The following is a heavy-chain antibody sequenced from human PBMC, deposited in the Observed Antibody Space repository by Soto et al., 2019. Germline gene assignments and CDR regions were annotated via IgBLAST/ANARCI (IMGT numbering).Heavy chain of an antibody. V-gene: IGHV5-51*01. CDR1: GFTFTAYW. J-gene: IGHJ4*02. CDR3: ARVVIGYCRSTSCHAHY. CDR2: MFPGDSTT. Sequence: GESLKISCKGSGFTFTAYWIGWVRQMPGKGLEWMGIMFPGDSTTRYSPSFQGQVTMSADKSISTAYLQWNSLKASDTAMYYCARVVIGYCRSTSCHAHYWGAGPPVTV. D-gene: IGHD2-2*01.